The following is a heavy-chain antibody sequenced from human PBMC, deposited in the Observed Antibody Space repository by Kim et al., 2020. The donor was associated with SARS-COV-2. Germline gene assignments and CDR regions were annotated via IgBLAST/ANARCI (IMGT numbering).Heavy chain of an antibody. J-gene: IGHJ4*02. Sequence: GGSLRLSCAASGFTFSSYGMHWVRQAPGKGLEWVAVISYDGSNKYYADSVKGRFTISRDNSKNTLYLQMNSLRAEDTAVYYCAKDRGASGYYYDSSGYYYVPVGYWGQGTLVTVSS. D-gene: IGHD3-22*01. CDR3: AKDRGASGYYYDSSGYYYVPVGY. CDR1: GFTFSSYG. V-gene: IGHV3-30*18. CDR2: ISYDGSNK.